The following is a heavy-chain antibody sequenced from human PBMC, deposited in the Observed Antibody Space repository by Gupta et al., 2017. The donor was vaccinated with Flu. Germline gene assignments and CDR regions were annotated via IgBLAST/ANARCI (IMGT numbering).Heavy chain of an antibody. D-gene: IGHD2/OR15-2a*01. CDR2: KSHDGSTE. V-gene: IGHV3-30*18. CDR3: AKGGWENRLSRYYFDS. Sequence: QVQVAESGGGVVQPGRSLRLSCATSGFTFSKYAMHWFRQAPGKGLEWVAVKSHDGSTEYYAESVKGRFTMSRDNYRSTVFLQMNSLTVDDTAVFYCAKGGWENRLSRYYFDSWGQGAQVTVSS. CDR1: GFTFSKYA. J-gene: IGHJ4*02.